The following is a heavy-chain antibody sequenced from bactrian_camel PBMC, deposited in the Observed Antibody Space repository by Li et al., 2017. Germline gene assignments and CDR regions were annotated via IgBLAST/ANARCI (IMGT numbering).Heavy chain of an antibody. CDR1: GFAFSTTD. J-gene: IGHJ4*01. Sequence: VQLVESGGGWVQPGGSLRLSCAASGFAFSTTDMSWVRQAPRKGLELEWVSSINEDGSYTTYADSVKGRFTASRDNATNTLYVKMNSLKAEDTAMYYFAANRIGRYGGSWYVSRPGDPGHRL. D-gene: IGHD6*01. V-gene: IGHV3S7*01. CDR2: INEDGSYT.